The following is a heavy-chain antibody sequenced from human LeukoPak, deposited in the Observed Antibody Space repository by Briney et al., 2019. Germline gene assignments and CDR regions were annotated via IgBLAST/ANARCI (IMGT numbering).Heavy chain of an antibody. D-gene: IGHD3-22*01. Sequence: GGSLRLSCAASGSTFSSYGMHWVRQAPGKGLEWVAVISYDGSNKYYADSVKGRFTVSRDNSKNTLYLQMNSLRAEDTAVYYCAKDLYYYDSSGPYDYWGQGTLVTVSS. V-gene: IGHV3-30*18. CDR1: GSTFSSYG. CDR2: ISYDGSNK. CDR3: AKDLYYYDSSGPYDY. J-gene: IGHJ4*02.